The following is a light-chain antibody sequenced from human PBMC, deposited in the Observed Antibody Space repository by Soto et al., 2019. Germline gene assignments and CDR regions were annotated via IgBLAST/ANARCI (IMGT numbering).Light chain of an antibody. CDR2: AAS. V-gene: IGKV1-39*01. CDR1: ESISRH. CDR3: PQTYTTLSIT. Sequence: DIQMTQSPSSLSGSVGDRVTITCRASESISRHLNWYQQKPGKAPKLLIYAASSLQNGVPSRFRGGGSGTDFSLTISNLQPEDFATYYCPQTYTTLSITFGQGTRLDIK. J-gene: IGKJ5*01.